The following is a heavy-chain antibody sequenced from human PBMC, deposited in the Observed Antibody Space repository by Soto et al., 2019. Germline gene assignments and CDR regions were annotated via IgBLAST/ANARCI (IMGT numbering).Heavy chain of an antibody. D-gene: IGHD2-2*01. Sequence: LRLSCAASGFTFSSYGMHWVRQAPGKGLEWVAVISYDGSNKYYADSVKGRFTISRDNSKNTLYLQMNSLRAEDTAVYYCAKEDIVVVPAATSFDPWGQGTLVTVSS. V-gene: IGHV3-30*18. CDR1: GFTFSSYG. CDR3: AKEDIVVVPAATSFDP. J-gene: IGHJ5*02. CDR2: ISYDGSNK.